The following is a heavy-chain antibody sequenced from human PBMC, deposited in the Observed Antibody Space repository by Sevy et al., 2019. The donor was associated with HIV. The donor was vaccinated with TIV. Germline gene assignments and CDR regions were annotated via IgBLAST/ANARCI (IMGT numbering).Heavy chain of an antibody. CDR1: GFTFISYA. J-gene: IGHJ3*02. Sequence: GGSLRLSCKPSGFTFISYAMRWVRQAPGNGLEWVSTIYGSSGVTYYADSVRGRFTISRDNSKNRLYLQMNSLRTEDTALYYCAGGRYDSSGSFDAFDIWGQGTMVTVSS. CDR2: IYGSSGVT. D-gene: IGHD3-22*01. V-gene: IGHV3-23*01. CDR3: AGGRYDSSGSFDAFDI.